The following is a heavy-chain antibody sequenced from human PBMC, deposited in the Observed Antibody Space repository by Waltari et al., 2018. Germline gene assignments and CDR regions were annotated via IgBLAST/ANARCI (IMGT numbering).Heavy chain of an antibody. CDR3: AGIYYYDSSGYLASFDY. CDR2: SIPILGIA. V-gene: IGHV1-69*04. J-gene: IGHJ4*02. D-gene: IGHD3-22*01. CDR1: GGTFSSYA. Sequence: QVQLVQSGAEVKKPGSSLKVSCKASGGTFSSYAISWVRQAPGQGLEWMGGSIPILGIANYAQKFQGRVTITADESTSTAYMELSSLRSEDTAVYYCAGIYYYDSSGYLASFDYWGQGTLVTVSS.